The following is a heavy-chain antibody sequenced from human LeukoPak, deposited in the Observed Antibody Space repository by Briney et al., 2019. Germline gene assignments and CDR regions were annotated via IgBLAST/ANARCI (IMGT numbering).Heavy chain of an antibody. Sequence: PGGSLRLSCAASGFTFSSYSMNWVRQAPGKGLEWVSSISSSSSYIYYADSVKGRFTISRDNAKNSLYLQMNSLRAEDTAVYYCARVKRGNDAFDIWGQGTMVTVSS. J-gene: IGHJ3*02. CDR1: GFTFSSYS. D-gene: IGHD3-10*01. CDR2: ISSSSSYI. V-gene: IGHV3-21*01. CDR3: ARVKRGNDAFDI.